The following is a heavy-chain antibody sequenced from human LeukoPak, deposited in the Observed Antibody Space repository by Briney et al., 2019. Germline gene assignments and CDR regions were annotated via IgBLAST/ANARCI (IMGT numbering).Heavy chain of an antibody. CDR2: ISGSGATT. CDR1: GFTLNNYA. J-gene: IGHJ3*02. CDR3: AKGRGYYGSGSSNDAFDI. D-gene: IGHD3-10*01. Sequence: PGGSLRLSCATSGFTLNNYAMNWVRQAPGKGLEWVSVISGSGATTDYADSVKGRFTISRDNSKNTLYLQMNSLRAEDTAVYYCAKGRGYYGSGSSNDAFDIWGQGTMVTVSS. V-gene: IGHV3-23*01.